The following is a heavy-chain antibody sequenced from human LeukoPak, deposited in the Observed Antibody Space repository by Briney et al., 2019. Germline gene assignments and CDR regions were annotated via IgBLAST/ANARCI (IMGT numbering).Heavy chain of an antibody. J-gene: IGHJ4*02. CDR2: MYYSGST. CDR1: GGSISSHY. V-gene: IGHV4-59*11. Sequence: SETLSLTCPVSGGSISSHYWNWIRQPPGKGLDGVGYMYYSGSTSYNPSLMSRVTISVDTSKYQFSLKLSSVTAADTAVYYCARGHYIWGTYRQYFDYWGQGTLVTVSS. D-gene: IGHD3-16*02. CDR3: ARGHYIWGTYRQYFDY.